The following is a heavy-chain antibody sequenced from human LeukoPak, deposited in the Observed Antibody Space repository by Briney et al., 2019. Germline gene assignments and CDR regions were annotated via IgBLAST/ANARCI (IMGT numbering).Heavy chain of an antibody. CDR1: GGIVSRYP. V-gene: IGHV1-69*13. CDR2: VIRIFGTA. D-gene: IGHD2-2*02. Sequence: SVKVSCKASGGIVSRYPISWVRQAPGEGLEWMGGVIRIFGTANYAQKFQGRVTITADESTSTAYMELSSLRSEDTAVYYCARDRPGRYCSTISCYSASPFDPWGQGTLVTVSS. J-gene: IGHJ5*02. CDR3: ARDRPGRYCSTISCYSASPFDP.